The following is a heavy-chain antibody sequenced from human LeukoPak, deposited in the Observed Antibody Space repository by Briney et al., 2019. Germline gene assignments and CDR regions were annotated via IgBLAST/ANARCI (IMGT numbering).Heavy chain of an antibody. D-gene: IGHD2-21*02. CDR1: GFTFSSYG. Sequence: GGSLRLSCAASGFTFSSYGMSWVRQAPGKGLGWVSAISGSGGSTYYADSVKGRFTISRDNSKNTLYLQMNSLRAEDTAVYYCANGTPVPSLAYCGGDCYPYFDYWGQGTLVTVSS. J-gene: IGHJ4*02. CDR2: ISGSGGST. CDR3: ANGTPVPSLAYCGGDCYPYFDY. V-gene: IGHV3-23*01.